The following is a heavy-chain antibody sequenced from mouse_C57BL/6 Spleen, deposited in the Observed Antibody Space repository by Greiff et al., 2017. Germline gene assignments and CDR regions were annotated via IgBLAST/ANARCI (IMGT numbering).Heavy chain of an antibody. V-gene: IGHV1-15*01. CDR1: GYTFTDYE. J-gene: IGHJ2*01. Sequence: VQLQQSGAELVRPGASVTLSCKASGYTFTDYEMHWVKQTPVHGLEWIGAIDPETGGTAYNQKFKGKAILTADKSSSTAYMELRSLTSEDSAVYYCAGTGGNFDYWGQGTTLTVSS. CDR2: IDPETGGT. CDR3: AGTGGNFDY. D-gene: IGHD3-3*01.